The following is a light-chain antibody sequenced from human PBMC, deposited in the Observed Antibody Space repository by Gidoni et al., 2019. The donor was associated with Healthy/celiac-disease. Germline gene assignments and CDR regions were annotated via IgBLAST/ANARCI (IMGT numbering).Light chain of an antibody. Sequence: ELVLTQSPATLSWSQGERATLSCRASQSVSSYLAWYHQKPGQAPRLLIYDASNRATGIPARFSGSGSGTDFTLTISSLEPEDFAIYYCQQRSNWPLTFGGGTKVEIK. CDR1: QSVSSY. CDR3: QQRSNWPLT. J-gene: IGKJ4*01. CDR2: DAS. V-gene: IGKV3-11*01.